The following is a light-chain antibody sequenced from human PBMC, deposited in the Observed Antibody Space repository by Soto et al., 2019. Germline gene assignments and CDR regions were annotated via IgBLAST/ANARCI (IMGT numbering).Light chain of an antibody. CDR3: QQYYNTSYT. CDR1: QSVLYSSINKNY. V-gene: IGKV4-1*01. Sequence: DIVMTQSPDSLAVSPGERATINCKSSQSVLYSSINKNYLAWYQQKPGQPPKLLIYWASTRESGVPDRFIGSGSGTDFTLTISSLQAEDVAVYYCQQYYNTSYTFGQGTKLEIK. CDR2: WAS. J-gene: IGKJ2*01.